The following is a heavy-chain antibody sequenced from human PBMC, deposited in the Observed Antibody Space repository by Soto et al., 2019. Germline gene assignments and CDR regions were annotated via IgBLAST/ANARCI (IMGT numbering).Heavy chain of an antibody. J-gene: IGHJ6*02. CDR1: GYTFTSYG. V-gene: IGHV1-18*01. CDR3: AIGVGATRWPRGYCYCYVMDV. Sequence: QVQLVQSGAEVKKPGASVKVSCKASGYTFTSYGISWVRQAPGQGLEWMGWISAYNGNTNYAQKLQGRVTMTTDTPTSTAYMERRSLRSDDPADYYCAIGVGATRWPRGYCYCYVMDVWGQGNTVTVSS. CDR2: ISAYNGNT. D-gene: IGHD1-26*01.